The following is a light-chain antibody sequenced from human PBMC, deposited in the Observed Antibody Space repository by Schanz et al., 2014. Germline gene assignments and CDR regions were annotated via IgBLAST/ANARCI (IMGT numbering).Light chain of an antibody. CDR3: QQYNGFSLS. V-gene: IGKV1-5*01. CDR2: DAS. CDR1: QSISTW. J-gene: IGKJ4*01. Sequence: DLQMPQSPSTLSASVGDRVTITCRASQSISTWLAWYQQKPGKAPKLLIYDASSLESGVPSRFSGSGSGTEFTLTISSLQPDDLAAYYCQQYNGFSLSFGGGTKVEIK.